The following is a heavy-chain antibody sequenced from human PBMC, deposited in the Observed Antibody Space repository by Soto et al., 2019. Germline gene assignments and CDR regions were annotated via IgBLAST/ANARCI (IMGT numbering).Heavy chain of an antibody. CDR1: GGSISSISYY. CDR2: IKYSGHT. Sequence: QLQLQESGPGLVKPSETLALTCTVSGGSISSISYYWGWIRQPPGKGLEWIGSIKYSGHTFYNPSLTSRVTMSVDTSKNQFSLRLSSVTAAETAVYYCASVDIAVVPSTTFDYWCQGTLVTVSS. J-gene: IGHJ4*02. CDR3: ASVDIAVVPSTTFDY. V-gene: IGHV4-39*01. D-gene: IGHD2-2*01.